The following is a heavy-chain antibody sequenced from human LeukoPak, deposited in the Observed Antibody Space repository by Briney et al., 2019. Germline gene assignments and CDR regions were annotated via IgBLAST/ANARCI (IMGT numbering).Heavy chain of an antibody. V-gene: IGHV4-61*01. J-gene: IGHJ4*02. CDR1: GGSISSSSYY. D-gene: IGHD4-17*01. Sequence: SETLSLTCTVSGGSISSSSYYWSWIRQPPGKGLEWIGYIYYSGATNYNPSLRGRVTISLDTSKSQFSLKLSSVTAADTAVYFCAREEGGSTVTTLGYWGQGTLVTVSS. CDR2: IYYSGAT. CDR3: AREEGGSTVTTLGY.